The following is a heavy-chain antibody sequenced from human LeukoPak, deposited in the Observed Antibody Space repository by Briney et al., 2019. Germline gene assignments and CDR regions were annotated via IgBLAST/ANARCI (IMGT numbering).Heavy chain of an antibody. D-gene: IGHD5-12*01. J-gene: IGHJ4*02. V-gene: IGHV3-9*01. CDR2: ISWNSGSI. CDR1: EFTFDDYA. CDR3: VKVGGRNYGGYDSVPSLDY. Sequence: PGGSLRLSCVASEFTFDDYAMHWVRQSPGKGLEWVSGISWNSGSIGYADSVKGRSTISRDNAKNSLYLQMNSLRAEDTALYYCVKVGGRNYGGYDSVPSLDYWGQGTLVTLSS.